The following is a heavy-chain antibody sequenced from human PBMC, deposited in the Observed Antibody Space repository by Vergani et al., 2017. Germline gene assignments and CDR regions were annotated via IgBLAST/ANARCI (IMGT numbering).Heavy chain of an antibody. J-gene: IGHJ6*01. D-gene: IGHD2-2*01. CDR2: IYYSGST. Sequence: QVQLQESGPGLVKPSETLSLTCTVSGGSISSHYWSWIRQPPGKGLEWIGYIYYSGSTNYNPSLKSRVTISVDTSKNQFSLKLSSVTAADTAVYYCARDKVVVVPAASYYYYYGMDVWGKGPRSPSPQ. CDR1: GGSISSHY. CDR3: ARDKVVVVPAASYYYYYGMDV. V-gene: IGHV4-59*11.